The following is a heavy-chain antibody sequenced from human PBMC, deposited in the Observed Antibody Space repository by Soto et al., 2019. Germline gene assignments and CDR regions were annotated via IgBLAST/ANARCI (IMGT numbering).Heavy chain of an antibody. CDR2: ISYDGSNK. CDR1: GFTFSSYA. J-gene: IGHJ4*02. D-gene: IGHD3-3*01. CDR3: ARDGSIRYYDFWSGYYPPYFDY. Sequence: QVQLVESGGGVVQPGRSLRLSCAASGFTFSSYAMHWVRQAPGKGVEWVAVISYDGSNKYYADSVKGRFTISRDNSKNTLYLQMNSLRAEDTAVYYCARDGSIRYYDFWSGYYPPYFDYWGQGTLVTVSS. V-gene: IGHV3-30-3*01.